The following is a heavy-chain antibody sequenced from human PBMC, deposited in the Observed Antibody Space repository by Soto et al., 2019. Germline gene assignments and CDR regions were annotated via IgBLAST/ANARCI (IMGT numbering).Heavy chain of an antibody. J-gene: IGHJ6*02. CDR1: GGTFSSYA. Sequence: ASVKVSCKASGGTFSSYAISWVRQAPGQGLEWMGGISTYNGDTNFAQKFQGRVTMTADTSTSTAYMELRSLRSDDTAVYYCARDRLGNVNYYGMDVWGQGTTVTVSS. CDR3: ARDRLGNVNYYGMDV. V-gene: IGHV1-18*01. D-gene: IGHD3-10*01. CDR2: ISTYNGDT.